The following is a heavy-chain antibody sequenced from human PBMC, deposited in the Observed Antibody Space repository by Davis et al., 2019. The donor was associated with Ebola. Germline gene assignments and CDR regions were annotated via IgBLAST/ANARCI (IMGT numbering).Heavy chain of an antibody. D-gene: IGHD3-10*01. CDR1: GFTFSDYY. J-gene: IGHJ3*02. CDR2: ISGSRSYT. V-gene: IGHV3-11*03. Sequence: PGGSLRLSCAASGFTFSDYYMSWIRQAPGKGLEWVSYISGSRSYTNYADSVKGRFTISRDNAKNSLYLQINSLRAEDTAVYYCARNQLGVIGFDIWGQGTKVTVSS. CDR3: ARNQLGVIGFDI.